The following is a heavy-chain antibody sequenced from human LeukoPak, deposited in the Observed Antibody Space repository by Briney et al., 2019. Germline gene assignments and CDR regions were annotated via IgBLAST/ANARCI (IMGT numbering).Heavy chain of an antibody. CDR3: ARMYSSGWYYDDY. CDR1: GGSISSYY. V-gene: IGHV4-59*01. D-gene: IGHD6-19*01. CDR2: IYYSGST. J-gene: IGHJ4*02. Sequence: SETLSLTCTVSGGSISSYYWSWIRQPPGKGLEWIGYIYYSGSTNYNPSLKSRVTISVDTSKNQFSLELSSVTAADTAVYYCARMYSSGWYYDDYWGQGTLVTVSS.